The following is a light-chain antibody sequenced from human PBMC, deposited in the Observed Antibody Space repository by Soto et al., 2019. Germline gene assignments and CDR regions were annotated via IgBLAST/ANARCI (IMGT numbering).Light chain of an antibody. J-gene: IGLJ2*01. Sequence: QSVLTQPPSASGTPGQRVTISCSGSRSNIGSNYVYWYQQLPGTAPKLLIYRNNQRPSGVPDRFSGSKSGTSASLAISGLRSEDESDYYCAAWDDSLRAVVFGGGTKLTVL. CDR2: RNN. V-gene: IGLV1-47*01. CDR3: AAWDDSLRAVV. CDR1: RSNIGSNY.